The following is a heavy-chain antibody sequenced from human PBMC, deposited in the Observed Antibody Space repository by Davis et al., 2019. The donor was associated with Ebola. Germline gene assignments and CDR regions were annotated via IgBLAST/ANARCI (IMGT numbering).Heavy chain of an antibody. CDR3: ARGSRNMDV. Sequence: PGGSLRLFCAASGFTFSSYWMTWVRQAPGKGLEWVASIKEDGSESDYVDSVKGRFTISRDNAKNSLYLQMNSLRAEDTAVYYCARGSRNMDVWGQGTTVTVSS. J-gene: IGHJ6*02. CDR1: GFTFSSYW. V-gene: IGHV3-7*01. CDR2: IKEDGSES.